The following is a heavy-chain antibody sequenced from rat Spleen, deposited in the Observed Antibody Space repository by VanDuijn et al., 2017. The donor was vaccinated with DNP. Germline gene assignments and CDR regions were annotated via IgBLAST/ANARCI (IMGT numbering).Heavy chain of an antibody. J-gene: IGHJ1*01. Sequence: QVQLEESGPGLMQSSETLSLTCTVSGFSLCGNGVGWVRQPLGEGLVWLGTIWAGGSTTYNLAVKSRLSILRDTSKSQVFLKMNSLQPEDTGTYYCARQGIVIPYWYFDFWGPGTMVTVSS. D-gene: IGHD1-12*01. V-gene: IGHV2-72*01. CDR2: IWAGGST. CDR1: GFSLCGNG. CDR3: ARQGIVIPYWYFDF.